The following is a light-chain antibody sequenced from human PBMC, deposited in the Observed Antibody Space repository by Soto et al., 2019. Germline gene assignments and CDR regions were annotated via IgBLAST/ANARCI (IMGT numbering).Light chain of an antibody. CDR3: QQYNNWSRT. Sequence: VMAQSPTTLSVSPGERATLSCRASQSVSSNLAWYQQKPAQAPSLLIYGASTRATGIPARFSGSGSGTEFTLTISSLLSEDFAVYYCQQYNNWSRTFGQGTKVDI. J-gene: IGKJ1*01. CDR2: GAS. V-gene: IGKV3-15*01. CDR1: QSVSSN.